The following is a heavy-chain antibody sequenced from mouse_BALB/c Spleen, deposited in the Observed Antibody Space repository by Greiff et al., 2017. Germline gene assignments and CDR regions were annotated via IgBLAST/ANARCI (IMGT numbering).Heavy chain of an antibody. CDR1: GFTFSSYA. J-gene: IGHJ2*01. V-gene: IGHV5-9-3*01. Sequence: DVKLVESGGGLVKPGGSLKLSCAASGFTFSSYAMSWVRQTPEKRLEWVATISSGGSYTYYPDSVKGRFTISRDNAKNTLYLQMSSLRSEDTAMYYCARQPLYYYGSSYSDYWGQGTTLTVSS. CDR3: ARQPLYYYGSSYSDY. D-gene: IGHD1-1*01. CDR2: ISSGGSYT.